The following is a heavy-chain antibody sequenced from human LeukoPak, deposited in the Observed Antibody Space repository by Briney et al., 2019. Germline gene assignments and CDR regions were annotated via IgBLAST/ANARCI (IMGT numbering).Heavy chain of an antibody. Sequence: SETLSLTCTVSGGSISSYYWSWIRQPPGKGLEWIGYINYSGSTNYNPSLKSRVTISVDTSKNQFSLKLSSVTAADTAVYYCARVFYYDSSGYSHNWFDPWGQGTLVTVSS. V-gene: IGHV4-59*01. D-gene: IGHD3-22*01. CDR2: INYSGST. J-gene: IGHJ5*02. CDR1: GGSISSYY. CDR3: ARVFYYDSSGYSHNWFDP.